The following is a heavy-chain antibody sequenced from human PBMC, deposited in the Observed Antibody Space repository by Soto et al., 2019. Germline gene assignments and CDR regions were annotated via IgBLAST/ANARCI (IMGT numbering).Heavy chain of an antibody. D-gene: IGHD3-3*01. Sequence: VWPLRDSWTASEFTFSSYSRNWVLKNPCKWLEWVSYISSSSSTIYYADSVKGRFTISRDNAKNSLYLQMNSLRAEDTAVYYCAREQTYYDFWSGYYLDTWGQGTLVTVSS. CDR3: AREQTYYDFWSGYYLDT. V-gene: IGHV3-48*01. J-gene: IGHJ5*02. CDR2: ISSSSSTI. CDR1: EFTFSSYS.